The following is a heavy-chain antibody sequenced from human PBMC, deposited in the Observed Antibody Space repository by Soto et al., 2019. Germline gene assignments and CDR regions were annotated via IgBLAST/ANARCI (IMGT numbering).Heavy chain of an antibody. CDR3: AKHAEYQLVSWFDP. Sequence: GSLILSCAVSGFSFSTYAMSWVRQAPGKGLEWVSGISAGGGNTYYADSVRGRFTISRDNSKDTLYLQITSLRAEDTAFYYCAKHAEYQLVSWFDPWGQGTLVTVSS. CDR2: ISAGGGNT. CDR1: GFSFSTYA. V-gene: IGHV3-23*01. J-gene: IGHJ5*02. D-gene: IGHD2-2*01.